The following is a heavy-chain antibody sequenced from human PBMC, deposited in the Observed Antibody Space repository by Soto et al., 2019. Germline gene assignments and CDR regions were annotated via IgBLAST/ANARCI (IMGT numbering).Heavy chain of an antibody. J-gene: IGHJ4*02. V-gene: IGHV4-59*01. D-gene: IGHD4-17*01. CDR2: IYYSGST. Sequence: SETLSLTCTVSGGSISSYYWSWIRQPPGKGLEWIGYIYYSGSTNYNPSLKSRVTISVDTSKNQFSLKLSSVTAADTAVYYCARAPLFLDYGDYGGQFDYWGQGTLVTVSS. CDR3: ARAPLFLDYGDYGGQFDY. CDR1: GGSISSYY.